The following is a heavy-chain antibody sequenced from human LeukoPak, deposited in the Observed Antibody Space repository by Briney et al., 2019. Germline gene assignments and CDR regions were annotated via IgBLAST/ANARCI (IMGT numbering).Heavy chain of an antibody. Sequence: ASVKVSCKASGYTFTGYYMHWVRQAPGQGLEWMGWINPNSGGTNYAQKFQGRVTMTRDTSISTAYMELSRLRSDDTAVYYCARDPGYYYGSGSYYGPGDYYYYMDVWGKGTTVTISS. CDR3: ARDPGYYYGSGSYYGPGDYYYYMDV. CDR2: INPNSGGT. J-gene: IGHJ6*03. V-gene: IGHV1-2*02. CDR1: GYTFTGYY. D-gene: IGHD3-10*01.